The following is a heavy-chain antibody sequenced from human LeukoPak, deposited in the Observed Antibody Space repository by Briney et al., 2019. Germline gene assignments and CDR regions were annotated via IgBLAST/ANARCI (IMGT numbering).Heavy chain of an antibody. D-gene: IGHD3-9*01. Sequence: ASVKVSCKASGYTFTGYYMHWVRQAPGQGLEWMGWINPNSGGTNYAQKFQGRVTLTRDTSISTAYMELSRLRSDDTAVYYCARVLRYYDILSKPFDYWGQGTLVTVSS. CDR1: GYTFTGYY. CDR2: INPNSGGT. J-gene: IGHJ4*02. V-gene: IGHV1-2*02. CDR3: ARVLRYYDILSKPFDY.